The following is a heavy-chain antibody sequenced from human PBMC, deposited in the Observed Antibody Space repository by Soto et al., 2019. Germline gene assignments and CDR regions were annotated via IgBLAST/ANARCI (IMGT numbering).Heavy chain of an antibody. D-gene: IGHD3-10*01. V-gene: IGHV4-39*01. CDR2: IYYSGST. J-gene: IGHJ5*02. Sequence: SETLSLTCTVSGGSISSSSYYWGWIRQPPGKGLEWIGSIYYSGSTYYNPSLKSRVTISVDTSKNQFSLKLSSVTAADTAVYYCARSYYGSGSYWDWFDPWGQGTLVTVSS. CDR1: GGSISSSSYY. CDR3: ARSYYGSGSYWDWFDP.